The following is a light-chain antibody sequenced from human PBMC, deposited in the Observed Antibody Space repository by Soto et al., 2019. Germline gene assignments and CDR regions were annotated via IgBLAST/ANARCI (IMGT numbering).Light chain of an antibody. V-gene: IGKV3-20*01. CDR3: QQYGSSPKMYT. CDR2: GVS. CDR1: QSVSSSY. J-gene: IGKJ2*01. Sequence: EIVLTQSPGTLSLSPGERATLSCRASQSVSSSYLAWYQQKPGQAPRLLIYGVSSRATGIPDRFSGSGSGPDFTLTISRLEPEDFAVYYCQQYGSSPKMYTFGQGTKLEIK.